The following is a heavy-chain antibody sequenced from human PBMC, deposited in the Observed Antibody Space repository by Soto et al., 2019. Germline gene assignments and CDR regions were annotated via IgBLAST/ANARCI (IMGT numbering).Heavy chain of an antibody. J-gene: IGHJ6*02. CDR1: GGSFSGYY. V-gene: IGHV4-34*01. Sequence: SETLSLTCAVYGGSFSGYYWSWIRQPPGKGLEWIGEINHSGSTNYNPSLKSRVTISVDTSKNQFSLKQSSVTAADTAVYYCARVGLGYCSGGSCYMVRNYYYYGMDVWGQGTTVTVSS. CDR2: INHSGST. D-gene: IGHD2-15*01. CDR3: ARVGLGYCSGGSCYMVRNYYYYGMDV.